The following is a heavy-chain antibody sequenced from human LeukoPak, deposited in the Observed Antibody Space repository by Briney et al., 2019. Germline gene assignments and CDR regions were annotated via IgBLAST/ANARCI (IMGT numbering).Heavy chain of an antibody. Sequence: GGSLRLSCAASGFSVSSNYMNWVRQAPGRGLEWVSVIYSGGTTYYADSVKGRFTIARDNSKNTVYLQMSSLRAEDTAVYYCATSSISLAGTVDYWGQGTLVTVSS. J-gene: IGHJ4*02. CDR1: GFSVSSNY. CDR3: ATSSISLAGTVDY. D-gene: IGHD6-19*01. V-gene: IGHV3-53*01. CDR2: IYSGGTT.